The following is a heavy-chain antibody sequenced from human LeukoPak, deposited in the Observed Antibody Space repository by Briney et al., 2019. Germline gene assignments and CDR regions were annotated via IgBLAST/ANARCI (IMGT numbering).Heavy chain of an antibody. J-gene: IGHJ5*02. CDR3: ARAYSSSSGTYWFDP. V-gene: IGHV1-18*01. CDR2: ISAYNGNT. Sequence: GASVKVSCKACGYTFTSYGIRWVRQPPGKGLEWMRWISAYNGNTNYAQKLQGRVTMTTDTSTSTAYMELRSLRSDDTAVYYCARAYSSSSGTYWFDPWGQGTLVTVSS. D-gene: IGHD6-6*01. CDR1: GYTFTSYG.